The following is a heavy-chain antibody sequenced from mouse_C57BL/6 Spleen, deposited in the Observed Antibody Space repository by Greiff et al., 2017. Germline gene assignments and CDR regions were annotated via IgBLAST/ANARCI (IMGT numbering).Heavy chain of an antibody. CDR2: ILPGSGST. CDR3: AGPFGAYVDY. CDR1: GYTFTGYW. Sequence: VKLQESGAELMKPGASVKLSCTATGYTFTGYWIAWVKQRPGHGLEWIGAILPGSGSTSYTEKFKGQATFSADTSSNTAYMQLRSLRTEDSANYDSAGPFGAYVDYWGQGTTLTVSS. V-gene: IGHV1-9*01. D-gene: IGHD3-1*01. J-gene: IGHJ2*01.